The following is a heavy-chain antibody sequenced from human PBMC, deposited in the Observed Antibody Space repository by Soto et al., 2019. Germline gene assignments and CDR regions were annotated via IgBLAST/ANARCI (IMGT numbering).Heavy chain of an antibody. J-gene: IGHJ2*01. D-gene: IGHD2-21*01. Sequence: QVQLQESGPGLVKPSETLSLTCTVSGGSISSYYWSWIRLPPGKGLEWLGYIYYSGSTNYNPSLTSRVTIPVDTSKNQCSLKLSSVTAADTAVYYCARVTAVDHLNAGDYYWYFDLWGRGTLVTVSS. V-gene: IGHV4-59*01. CDR2: IYYSGST. CDR3: ARVTAVDHLNAGDYYWYFDL. CDR1: GGSISSYY.